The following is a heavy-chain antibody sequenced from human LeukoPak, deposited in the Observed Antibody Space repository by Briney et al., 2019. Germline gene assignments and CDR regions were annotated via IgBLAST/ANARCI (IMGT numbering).Heavy chain of an antibody. D-gene: IGHD3-10*01. CDR3: ARAVYPLWYYYYMDV. CDR1: GFTFRSHW. Sequence: GGSLRLSCAASGFTFRSHWMSWVRQAPGKGLEWVANIKQDGSEKYYVDSVKGRFTISRDNAKNSLYLQMNSLRAEDTAVYYCARAVYPLWYYYYMDVWGKGTTVTISS. CDR2: IKQDGSEK. V-gene: IGHV3-7*01. J-gene: IGHJ6*03.